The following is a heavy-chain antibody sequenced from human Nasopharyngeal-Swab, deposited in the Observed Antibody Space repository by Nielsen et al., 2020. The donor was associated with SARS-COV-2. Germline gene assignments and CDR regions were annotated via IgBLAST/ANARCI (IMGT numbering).Heavy chain of an antibody. V-gene: IGHV3-23*01. J-gene: IGHJ6*02. CDR2: ISGSGGST. CDR3: ARGALLGYYGMDV. Sequence: WIRQPPGKGLGWVSAISGSGGSTYYADSVKGRFTISRDNSKNTLYLQMNSLRAEDTAVYYCARGALLGYYGMDVWGQGTTVTVSS.